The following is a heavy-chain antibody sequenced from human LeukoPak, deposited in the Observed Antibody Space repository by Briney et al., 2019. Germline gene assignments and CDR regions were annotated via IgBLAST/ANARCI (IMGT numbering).Heavy chain of an antibody. D-gene: IGHD2-21*02. CDR3: ARAVYCGGDCYPPHLDY. CDR1: GFTFSSYS. J-gene: IGHJ4*02. CDR2: ISSSSSYI. Sequence: PGGSLRLSCAASGFTFSSYSMNWLPQAPGKELVGVSSISSSSSYIYYAYSVRGRFTISRDNAKNSLYLQMNSLRAEDTAVYYCARAVYCGGDCYPPHLDYWGQGTLVTVSS. V-gene: IGHV3-21*01.